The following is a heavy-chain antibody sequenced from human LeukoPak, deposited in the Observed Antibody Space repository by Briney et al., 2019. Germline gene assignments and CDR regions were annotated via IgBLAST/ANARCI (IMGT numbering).Heavy chain of an antibody. J-gene: IGHJ4*02. CDR1: GFTFSSYA. CDR2: MSYDGTNK. CDR3: ARETGSAVGSTDFDY. Sequence: GGSLRLSCAASGFTFSSYAMHWVRRAPGKGLEWVAVMSYDGTNKYYADSVKGRFTISRDNSKNTLYLQMNSLRAEDTAVYYCARETGSAVGSTDFDYWGQGTLVTVSS. D-gene: IGHD4-17*01. V-gene: IGHV3-30-3*01.